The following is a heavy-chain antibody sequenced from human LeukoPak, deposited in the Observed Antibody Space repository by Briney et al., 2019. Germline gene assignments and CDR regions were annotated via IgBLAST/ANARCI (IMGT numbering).Heavy chain of an antibody. CDR3: AREPNSSGCWFDP. Sequence: SETLSLTCAVSGGSISSTSYYWAWIRQPPGKGLEWIGTIYYSGSTYHNPSLKSRVTISVDKSKNQFSLKLSSVTAADTAVYYCAREPNSSGCWFDPWGQGTLVTVSS. V-gene: IGHV4-39*07. CDR1: GGSISSTSYY. CDR2: IYYSGST. J-gene: IGHJ5*02. D-gene: IGHD6-19*01.